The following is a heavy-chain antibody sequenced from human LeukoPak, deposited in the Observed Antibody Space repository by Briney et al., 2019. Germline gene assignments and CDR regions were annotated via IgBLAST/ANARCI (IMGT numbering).Heavy chain of an antibody. V-gene: IGHV4-30-2*01. CDR2: IYHSGST. D-gene: IGHD6-6*01. CDR3: ARDIESSSRSCAFDP. CDR1: GGSIGGYY. J-gene: IGHJ5*02. Sequence: SETLSLTCTVSGGSIGGYYWSWIRQPPGKGLEWIGYIYHSGSTYYNPSLKSRVTISVDRSKNQFSLKLSSVTAADTAVYYCARDIESSSRSCAFDPWGQGTLVTVSS.